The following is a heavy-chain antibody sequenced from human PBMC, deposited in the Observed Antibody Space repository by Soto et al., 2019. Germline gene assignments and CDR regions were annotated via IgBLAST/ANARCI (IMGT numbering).Heavy chain of an antibody. V-gene: IGHV1-69*06. J-gene: IGHJ4*02. Sequence: SVKVSCKASGGTFSSYAISWVRQAPGQGLEWMGGIIPIFGTANYAQKFQGRVTITADKSTSTAYMELNSLRAEDTAVYYCAKVKEAFGGVIAHFDYWGQGTLVTVSS. CDR3: AKVKEAFGGVIAHFDY. CDR1: GGTFSSYA. CDR2: IIPIFGTA. D-gene: IGHD3-16*02.